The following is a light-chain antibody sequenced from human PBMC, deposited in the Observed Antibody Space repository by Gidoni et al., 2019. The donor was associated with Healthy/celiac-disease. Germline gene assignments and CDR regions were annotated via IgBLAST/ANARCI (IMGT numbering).Light chain of an antibody. V-gene: IGKV3-15*01. J-gene: IGKJ4*01. CDR1: QSVSSN. CDR2: GAS. Sequence: IVMTQSPATLSVSPGERATFPCRASQSVSSNLAWYQQKPGQAPKLLIYGASSRATGIPARFSGSGSGTEFTLTISSLQSEDFAVYYCQQYNSWPLTFGGGTKVEIK. CDR3: QQYNSWPLT.